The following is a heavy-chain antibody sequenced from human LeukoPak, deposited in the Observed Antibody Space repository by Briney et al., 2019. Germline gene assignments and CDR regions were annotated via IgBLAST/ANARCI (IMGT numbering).Heavy chain of an antibody. D-gene: IGHD4-17*01. J-gene: IGHJ4*02. CDR1: GLTFSRYA. CDR2: ITGSGSTT. V-gene: IGHV3-23*01. Sequence: TGGSLRLSCAASGLTFSRYAMNWVRQAPGKRLDWVSTITGSGSTTYYADSVKGRFTVSRDNSKNTLYLQMNSLRAEDTAIYYCTKSGKVDGDHSYDHWGQGTLVAVSS. CDR3: TKSGKVDGDHSYDH.